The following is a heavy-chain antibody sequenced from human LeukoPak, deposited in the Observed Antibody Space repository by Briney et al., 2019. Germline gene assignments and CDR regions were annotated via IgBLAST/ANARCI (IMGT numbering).Heavy chain of an antibody. CDR3: ARARSSGWSPGFDP. V-gene: IGHV1-18*01. Sequence: ASVTVSCKASGYTFTSYGISWVRQAPGQGLEWMGWISAYNGNTNYAQKLQGRVTMTTDTSTSTAYMELRSLRSDDTAVYYCARARSSGWSPGFDPWGQGTLVTVSS. D-gene: IGHD6-19*01. J-gene: IGHJ5*02. CDR2: ISAYNGNT. CDR1: GYTFTSYG.